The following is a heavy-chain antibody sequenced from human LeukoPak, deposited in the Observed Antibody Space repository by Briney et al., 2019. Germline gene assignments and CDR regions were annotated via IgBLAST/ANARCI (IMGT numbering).Heavy chain of an antibody. J-gene: IGHJ6*03. V-gene: IGHV4-4*07. Sequence: SSETLSLTCTVSGGSISSYYWSWIRQPAGKGLEWIGRIYTSGSTNYNPSLKGRVTMSVDTSKSQFSLKLSSVTAADTAVYYCARGGVLWFGERYYYMDVWGKGTTVTVSS. CDR3: ARGGVLWFGERYYYMDV. CDR2: IYTSGST. D-gene: IGHD3-10*01. CDR1: GGSISSYY.